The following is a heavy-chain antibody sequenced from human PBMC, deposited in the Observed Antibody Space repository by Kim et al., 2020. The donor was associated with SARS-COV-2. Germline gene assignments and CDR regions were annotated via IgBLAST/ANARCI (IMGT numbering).Heavy chain of an antibody. CDR2: IKSKTDGGTT. V-gene: IGHV3-15*01. D-gene: IGHD3-10*01. CDR3: TTLRYYGSGSYSYYYYYYGMDV. J-gene: IGHJ6*02. CDR1: GFTFSNAW. Sequence: GGSLRLSCAASGFTFSNAWMSWVRQAPGKGLEWVGRIKSKTDGGTTDYAAPVKGRFTISRDDSKNTLYLQMNSLKTEDTAVYYCTTLRYYGSGSYSYYYYYYGMDVWGQGTTVTVSS.